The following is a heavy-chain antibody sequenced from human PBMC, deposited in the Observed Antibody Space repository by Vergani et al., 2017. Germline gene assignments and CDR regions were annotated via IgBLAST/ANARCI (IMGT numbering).Heavy chain of an antibody. V-gene: IGHV4-34*01. D-gene: IGHD3-3*01. CDR1: GGSFSGYY. J-gene: IGHJ4*02. Sequence: QVQLQQWGAGLLKPSETLSLTCAVYGGSFSGYYWSWIRQPPGKGLEWIGEINHSGSTNYNPSLKSRVTISVDTSKNQFSLKLSSVTAAYTAVYYCAGGTYYDFWSGYSFNYFDYWGQGTLVTVSS. CDR2: INHSGST. CDR3: AGGTYYDFWSGYSFNYFDY.